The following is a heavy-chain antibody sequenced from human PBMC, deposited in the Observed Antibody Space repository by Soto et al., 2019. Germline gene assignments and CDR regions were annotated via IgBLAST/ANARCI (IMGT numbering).Heavy chain of an antibody. J-gene: IGHJ4*02. CDR1: GFNVMSYW. CDR3: ARDIGFDYVN. D-gene: IGHD3-16*01. V-gene: IGHV3-7*01. Sequence: PGGLRLSCGVSGFNVMSYWMSWVRQAPGKGLEWVASIKEDGSEIYYLQSVRGRFTISRDSAGNALHLAMNYLSAEDTAVYFCARDIGFDYVNWGQGTLVTVSS. CDR2: IKEDGSEI.